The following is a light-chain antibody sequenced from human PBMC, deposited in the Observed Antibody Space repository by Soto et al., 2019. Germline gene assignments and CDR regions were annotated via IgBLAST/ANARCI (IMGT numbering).Light chain of an antibody. J-gene: IGKJ1*01. CDR2: GAS. CDR1: QSVARY. CDR3: QQYGDSSWT. V-gene: IGKV3-20*01. Sequence: EIVLTQSPGTLSLSPGEGATLSCRAGQSVARYLAWYQQKPGQAPRLLIYGASSRATGISDRFSGSGSGTDFTLTISRLAPEDFAVYYCQQYGDSSWTFGQGTRVEIK.